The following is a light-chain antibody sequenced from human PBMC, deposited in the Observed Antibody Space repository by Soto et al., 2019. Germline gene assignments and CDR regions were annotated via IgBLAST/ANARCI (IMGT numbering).Light chain of an antibody. CDR2: GAS. CDR3: QQYNNWPLFT. V-gene: IGKV3-15*01. J-gene: IGKJ2*01. Sequence: EIVMTQSPATLSVSPGERATLSCRASQSVSSSLAWYQQKPGQSPRLLIYGASTRATGIPARFSGSGFGTEFTLTISSLQSEDFAVYYCQQYNNWPLFTFGQGTKLEIK. CDR1: QSVSSS.